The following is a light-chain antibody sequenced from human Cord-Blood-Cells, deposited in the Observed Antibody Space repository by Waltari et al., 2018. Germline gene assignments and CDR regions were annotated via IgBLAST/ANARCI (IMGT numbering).Light chain of an antibody. V-gene: IGLV1-47*01. Sequence: QSVLTQPPSASGTPGQRVTISCSGSSSNIGSNYVYWYQPLPGTAPKLLIYRNHQRPSGVPVRFSGSKSGTSASLASSGLRSEDGADYYCSAWDDSLSGWLFGGGTKLTVL. CDR3: SAWDDSLSGWL. J-gene: IGLJ3*02. CDR2: RNH. CDR1: SSNIGSNY.